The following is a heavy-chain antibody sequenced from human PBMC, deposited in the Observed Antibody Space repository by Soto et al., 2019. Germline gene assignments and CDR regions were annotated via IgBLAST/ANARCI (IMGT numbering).Heavy chain of an antibody. CDR1: GFTFTSYA. CDR3: AKGVSGYDFYYSYYMDV. V-gene: IGHV3-23*01. Sequence: GGSLRLSCAASGFTFTSYAMSWVRQAPGKGLEWVSGISGSGGSTYYGDSVKGRFTISRDNSKSTLYLQMNSLRAEDTAVYYCAKGVSGYDFYYSYYMDVWG. D-gene: IGHD5-12*01. J-gene: IGHJ6*03. CDR2: ISGSGGST.